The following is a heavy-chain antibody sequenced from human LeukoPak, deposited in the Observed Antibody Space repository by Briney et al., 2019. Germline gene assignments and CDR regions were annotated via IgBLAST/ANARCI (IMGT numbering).Heavy chain of an antibody. Sequence: ASGPTLVKPSETLSLTCTVSGGSISSYYWSWIRQPPGKGLEWIGYIYYSGSTNYNPSLMSRVTISLDTSKNHFSLNLSSVTAADTAVYYCARGQGTVTTHWGQGTLVTVSS. J-gene: IGHJ4*02. CDR2: IYYSGST. CDR1: GGSISSYY. V-gene: IGHV4-59*12. CDR3: ARGQGTVTTH. D-gene: IGHD4-11*01.